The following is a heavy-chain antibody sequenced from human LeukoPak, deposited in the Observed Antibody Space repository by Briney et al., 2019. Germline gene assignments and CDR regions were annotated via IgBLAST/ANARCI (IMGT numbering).Heavy chain of an antibody. J-gene: IGHJ4*02. D-gene: IGHD6-13*01. CDR2: MSSSSGYT. CDR3: ASSGGGTAAPGRHY. V-gene: IGHV3-11*06. Sequence: GGSLRLSCVASGFTFSDYYMSWIRLAPGKGLEWVSYMSSSSGYTNYADSVRGRFTISRDNAKNSLSLQMNSLRAEDTAVYYCASSGGGTAAPGRHYWGQGTLVSVSS. CDR1: GFTFSDYY.